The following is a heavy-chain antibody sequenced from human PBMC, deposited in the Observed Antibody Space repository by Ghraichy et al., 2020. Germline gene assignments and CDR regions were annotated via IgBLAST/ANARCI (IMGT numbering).Heavy chain of an antibody. CDR2: INHDGSEK. D-gene: IGHD1-26*01. CDR3: ARDPFSGSPDC. Sequence: GGSLRLSCAASGITFSSYWMSWVRQAPGEGLERVANINHDGSEKNYVDSVKGRFTISRDNAKNSLYLQMNSLRVEDTAVYYCARDPFSGSPDCWGQGTLVTVSS. V-gene: IGHV3-7*03. J-gene: IGHJ4*02. CDR1: GITFSSYW.